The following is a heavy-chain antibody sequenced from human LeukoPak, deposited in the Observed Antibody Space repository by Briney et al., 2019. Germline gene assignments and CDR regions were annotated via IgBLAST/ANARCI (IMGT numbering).Heavy chain of an antibody. Sequence: SEILSLTCTVSGGSISSGSYYWSWIRQPAGKGLEWIGRIYTSGSTDYNPSLKSRVTISVDTSKNQFSLKLSSVTAADTAVYYCARAGLAARGHYFDYWGQGTLVTVSS. V-gene: IGHV4-61*02. J-gene: IGHJ4*02. CDR2: IYTSGST. CDR1: GGSISSGSYY. CDR3: ARAGLAARGHYFDY. D-gene: IGHD3/OR15-3a*01.